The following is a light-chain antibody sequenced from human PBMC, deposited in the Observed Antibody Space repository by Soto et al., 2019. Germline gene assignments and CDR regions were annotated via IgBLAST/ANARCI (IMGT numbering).Light chain of an antibody. V-gene: IGKV3-11*01. Sequence: EFVLTQSPVTLSLSPGETATLACRASESIGTFLAWYQQKPGQAPRLRIYDASTRATGIPARFSGSGSGTDFTLTINDLELEDSAVYYCQRRHSWPAFGGGTKV. CDR3: QRRHSWPA. CDR1: ESIGTF. CDR2: DAS. J-gene: IGKJ4*01.